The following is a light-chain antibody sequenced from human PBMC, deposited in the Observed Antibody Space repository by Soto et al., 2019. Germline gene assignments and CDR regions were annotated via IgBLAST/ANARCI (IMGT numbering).Light chain of an antibody. V-gene: IGKV3-11*01. CDR2: DAS. CDR1: PSVSNS. Sequence: ESVLTQSPATLSLSQGERATLSCRASPSVSNSLAWYQHKPGQAPRLLIYDASNRATGVPTRFSGSGSGTDFTLTISSLEPEDFAVYYCQQRNKWPPVTFGGVTRVKIK. CDR3: QQRNKWPPVT. J-gene: IGKJ4*01.